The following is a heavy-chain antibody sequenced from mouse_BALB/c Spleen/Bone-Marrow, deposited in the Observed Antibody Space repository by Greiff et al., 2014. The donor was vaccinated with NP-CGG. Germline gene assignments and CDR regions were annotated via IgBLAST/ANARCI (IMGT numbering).Heavy chain of an antibody. D-gene: IGHD4-1*01. V-gene: IGHV1-26*01. CDR3: ANWDWFAN. CDR1: GYSFTAYT. CDR2: INPYNGGT. J-gene: IGHJ3*01. Sequence: VQLQQSGPELVKPGASMKISCKASGYSFTAYTMNWVKQSHGENLEWIGLINPYNGGTTYNQKFKDKATLTVDKSSSTAYMELLSLTSEDSAVYYCANWDWFANWGQGTLVTVS.